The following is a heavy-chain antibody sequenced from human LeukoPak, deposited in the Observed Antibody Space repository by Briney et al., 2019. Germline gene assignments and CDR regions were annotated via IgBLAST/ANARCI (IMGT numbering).Heavy chain of an antibody. CDR2: ISYDGSNK. J-gene: IGHJ6*02. CDR1: GIIFSSYS. V-gene: IGHV3-30*19. Sequence: GGSLRLSCAVSGIIFSSYSMNWVRQAPGKGLEWVAVISYDGSNKYYADSVKGRFTISRDNSKNTLYLQMNSLRAEDTAVYYCARDRGSSSLYYYGMDVWGQGTTVTVSS. D-gene: IGHD2-15*01. CDR3: ARDRGSSSLYYYGMDV.